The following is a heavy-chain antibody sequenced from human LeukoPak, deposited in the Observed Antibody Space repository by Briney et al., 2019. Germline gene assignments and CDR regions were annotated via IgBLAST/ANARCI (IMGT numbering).Heavy chain of an antibody. CDR2: ITSSGSYM. CDR1: GFTFSSYS. Sequence: GVSLRLSCAASGFTFSSYSMVWVRRAPGKGLEWVSSITSSGSYMYCADSLKGLYTISRDNAKNSLFLQMNSLRADDTAVYYCAMILAGSHAFDIWGQGTMVTVSS. V-gene: IGHV3-21*01. D-gene: IGHD3-9*01. J-gene: IGHJ3*02. CDR3: AMILAGSHAFDI.